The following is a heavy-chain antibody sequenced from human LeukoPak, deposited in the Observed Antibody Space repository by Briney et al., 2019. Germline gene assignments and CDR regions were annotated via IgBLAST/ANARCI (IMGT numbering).Heavy chain of an antibody. Sequence: ETLSLTCTVSGGSISSRSYYWGWIRQPPGKELEWIGSIYYSGETHYNPSLHSPVVMSVDTSNNHFSLKLTSVTAPDTAVYYCARTVGTHRFDYWGQGTLVTVSS. J-gene: IGHJ4*02. CDR3: ARTVGTHRFDY. D-gene: IGHD4-23*01. CDR1: GGSISSRSYY. V-gene: IGHV4-39*02. CDR2: IYYSGET.